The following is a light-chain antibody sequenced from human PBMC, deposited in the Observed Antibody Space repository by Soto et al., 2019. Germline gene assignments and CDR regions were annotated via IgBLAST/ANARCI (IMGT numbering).Light chain of an antibody. CDR1: QGISSY. Sequence: DIQLTQSPSFLSASVGDRVTIICRASQGISSYLAWYQQKPGKAPKLLICAASTLQSGVPSRFSGSGSGTEFTLTISSLQPEDFATYYCQQLNDYPITFGQGTRLEIK. CDR3: QQLNDYPIT. CDR2: AAS. J-gene: IGKJ5*01. V-gene: IGKV1-9*01.